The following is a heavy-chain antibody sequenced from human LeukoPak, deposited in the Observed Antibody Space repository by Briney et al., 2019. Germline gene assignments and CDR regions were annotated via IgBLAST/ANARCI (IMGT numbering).Heavy chain of an antibody. CDR3: ARVISGYYDSSGYGY. J-gene: IGHJ4*02. D-gene: IGHD3-22*01. CDR1: GFTFSSYS. Sequence: GGSLRLSCAASGFTFSSYSMNWVRQAPGKGLEWVSSISSSSSYIYYADSVKGRFTISRDNAKNSLYLQMNSLRAEDTAVYYCARVISGYYDSSGYGYWGQGTLVTVSS. V-gene: IGHV3-21*01. CDR2: ISSSSSYI.